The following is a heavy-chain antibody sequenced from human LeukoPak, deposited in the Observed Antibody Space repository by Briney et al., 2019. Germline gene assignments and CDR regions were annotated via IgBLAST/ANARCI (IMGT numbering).Heavy chain of an antibody. CDR2: IYYSGST. CDR1: GGSISSGDYY. D-gene: IGHD6-19*01. J-gene: IGHJ3*02. Sequence: PSETLSLTCTVSGGSISSGDYYWSWIRQPPGKGLEWIGYIYYSGSTNYNPSLKSRVTISVDTSKNQFSLKLSSVTAADTAVYYCARVSLTDGGMKQWPGDAFDIWGQGTMVTVSS. V-gene: IGHV4-61*08. CDR3: ARVSLTDGGMKQWPGDAFDI.